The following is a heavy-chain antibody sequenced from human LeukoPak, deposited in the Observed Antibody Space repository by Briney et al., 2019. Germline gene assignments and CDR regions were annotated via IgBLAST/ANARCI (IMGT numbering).Heavy chain of an antibody. CDR2: INPNSGGT. D-gene: IGHD6-13*01. Sequence: ASVKVSCKASGYTFTGYYMHWVRQAHGQGLEWMGWINPNSGGTNYAQKFQGRVTMTRDTSISTAYMELSRLRSDDAAVYYCARVSSSWSVYFDYWGQGTLVTVSS. CDR1: GYTFTGYY. V-gene: IGHV1-2*02. J-gene: IGHJ4*02. CDR3: ARVSSSWSVYFDY.